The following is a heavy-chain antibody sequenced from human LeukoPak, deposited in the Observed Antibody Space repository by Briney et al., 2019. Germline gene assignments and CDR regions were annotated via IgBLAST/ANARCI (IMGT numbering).Heavy chain of an antibody. CDR1: GYTLTELS. CDR2: FDPEDGET. V-gene: IGHV1-24*01. D-gene: IGHD1-26*01. J-gene: IGHJ4*02. Sequence: GASVKVSSKVSGYTLTELSMHWVRPAPGKGLGWMGGFDPEDGETIYAQKFQGRVTMTEDTSTDTAYMELSSLRSEDTAVYYCATAGELGPSDYWGQGTLVTASS. CDR3: ATAGELGPSDY.